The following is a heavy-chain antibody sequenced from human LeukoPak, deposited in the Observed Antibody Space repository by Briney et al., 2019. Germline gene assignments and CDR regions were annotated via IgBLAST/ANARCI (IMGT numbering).Heavy chain of an antibody. CDR2: IKQDGSEK. J-gene: IGHJ6*03. D-gene: IGHD2-2*01. V-gene: IGHV3-7*01. CDR3: ARDREIVVVPAAKYYYYYYYYMDV. Sequence: GGSLRLSCAASGFTFSSYWMSWVRQAPGKGLEWVANIKQDGSEKYYVDSVKGRFTISRDNAKNSLYLQMNSLRAEDTAVYYCARDREIVVVPAAKYYYYYYYYMDVWGKGTTVTVSS. CDR1: GFTFSSYW.